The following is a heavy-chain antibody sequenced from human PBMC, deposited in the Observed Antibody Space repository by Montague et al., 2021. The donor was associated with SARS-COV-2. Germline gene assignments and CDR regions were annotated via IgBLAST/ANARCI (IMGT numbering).Heavy chain of an antibody. Sequence: LSLSCTVSGGSISSSSYYWGWIRQPPGKGLEWIGSIYYTGSTYYNPSLKSRVTISVDTSKNQFSLKLSSVTAADTAVYYCARDTRIAMLVVVTRYGLDVGGQGTTVTVSS. CDR3: ARDTRIAMLVVVTRYGLDV. V-gene: IGHV4-39*07. CDR1: GGSISSSSYY. J-gene: IGHJ6*02. CDR2: IYYTGST. D-gene: IGHD3-22*01.